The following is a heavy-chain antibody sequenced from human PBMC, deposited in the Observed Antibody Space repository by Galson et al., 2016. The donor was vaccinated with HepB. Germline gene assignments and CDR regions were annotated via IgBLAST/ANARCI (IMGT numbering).Heavy chain of an antibody. V-gene: IGHV1-46*01. Sequence: SVKVSCKASGYTFTSHWMHWVRQAPGQGLEWMGIINPSDGGTSYAQKFQDRVTLTRDTSTSTVYMELSSLRSEDTAVYYCARDHSRSNSDGGIYWWFDPWGQGTRVTVSS. J-gene: IGHJ5*02. CDR3: ARDHSRSNSDGGIYWWFDP. CDR1: GYTFTSHW. D-gene: IGHD2-15*01. CDR2: INPSDGGT.